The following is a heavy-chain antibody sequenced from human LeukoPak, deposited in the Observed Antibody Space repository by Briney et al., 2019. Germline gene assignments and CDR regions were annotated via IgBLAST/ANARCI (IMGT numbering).Heavy chain of an antibody. CDR3: ARALYDFWSGYYPIFDY. V-gene: IGHV3-21*01. D-gene: IGHD3-3*01. J-gene: IGHJ4*02. CDR1: GFTFSSYS. CDR2: ISSSSDYI. Sequence: GWSLRLSCAASGFTFSSYSMNWVRQAPGKGLEWVSYISSSSDYIYYADSVKGRFTISRDNAKNSLYLQMSSLRAEDTAVYYCARALYDFWSGYYPIFDYWGQGTLVTVSS.